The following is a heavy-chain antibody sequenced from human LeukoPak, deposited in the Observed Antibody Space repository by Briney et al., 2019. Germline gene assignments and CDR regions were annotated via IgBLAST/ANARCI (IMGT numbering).Heavy chain of an antibody. CDR3: ARDRKDVVIPAAIDS. V-gene: IGHV3-21*01. CDR2: ISSTSSYI. D-gene: IGHD2-2*01. Sequence: GGSLRLSCAASGFTFSSYAMSWARQAPGKGLEWVSSISSTSSYIYYADSVKGRFIISRDNAKNSLYLEMNSLRAEDTAVYYCARDRKDVVIPAAIDSWGQGTLVTVSS. J-gene: IGHJ4*02. CDR1: GFTFSSYA.